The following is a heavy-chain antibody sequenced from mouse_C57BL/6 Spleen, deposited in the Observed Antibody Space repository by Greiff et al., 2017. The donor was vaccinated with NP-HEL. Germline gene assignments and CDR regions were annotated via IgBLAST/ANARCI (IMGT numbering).Heavy chain of an antibody. J-gene: IGHJ2*01. Sequence: EVQGVESGGGLVKPGGSLKLSCAASGFTFSSYAMSWVRQTPEKRLEWVATISDGGSYTYSPDNVKGRFTISRDNAKNNLYLQMSHLKSEDTAMYYCARRPANWERYFDDWGQGTTLTVSS. CDR1: GFTFSSYA. CDR3: ARRPANWERYFDD. V-gene: IGHV5-4*01. D-gene: IGHD4-1*01. CDR2: ISDGGSYT.